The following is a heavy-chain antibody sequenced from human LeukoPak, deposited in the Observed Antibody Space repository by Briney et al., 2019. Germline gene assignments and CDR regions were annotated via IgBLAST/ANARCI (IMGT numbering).Heavy chain of an antibody. CDR2: IYRGGST. CDR3: ARAMGCTSPTCRNNWFDP. V-gene: IGHV3-66*02. D-gene: IGHD2-8*01. J-gene: IGHJ5*02. Sequence: GGSLRLSCAASGFTVSSNYVSWVRQLPGKGLEWVSVIYRGGSTYYADSVKGRFTISRDNSKNTLYLQMNSLRAEDTAVYYCARAMGCTSPTCRNNWFDPWGQGTLVTVSS. CDR1: GFTVSSNY.